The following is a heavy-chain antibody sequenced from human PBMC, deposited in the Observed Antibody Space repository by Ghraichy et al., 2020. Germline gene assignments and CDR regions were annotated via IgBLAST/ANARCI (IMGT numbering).Heavy chain of an antibody. V-gene: IGHV3-23*01. CDR2: ISGSGDET. CDR1: GFTFSAYA. CDR3: AKDLGQAWALYSFDH. J-gene: IGHJ4*02. D-gene: IGHD1-26*01. Sequence: GGSLRLSCLTSGFTFSAYAMSWVRQAPGKGLEWVSTISGSGDETDYADSVKGRFIISRDSSKNTVDLQMDSLTDADTAIYFCAKDLGQAWALYSFDHWGQGTLVSVSS.